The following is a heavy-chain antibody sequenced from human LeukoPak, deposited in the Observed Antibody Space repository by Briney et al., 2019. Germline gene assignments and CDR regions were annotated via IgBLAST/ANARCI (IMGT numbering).Heavy chain of an antibody. Sequence: PGGSLRLSCAASGFTFSSYAMSWVRQAPGKGLEWVSAISGSGGSTYYADSVKGRFTISRDNSKNTLYLQMNSLRAEDTAVYYCAKKSDYDFWSGSQGYFQHRGQGTLVTVSS. CDR3: AKKSDYDFWSGSQGYFQH. D-gene: IGHD3-3*01. V-gene: IGHV3-23*01. J-gene: IGHJ1*01. CDR2: ISGSGGST. CDR1: GFTFSSYA.